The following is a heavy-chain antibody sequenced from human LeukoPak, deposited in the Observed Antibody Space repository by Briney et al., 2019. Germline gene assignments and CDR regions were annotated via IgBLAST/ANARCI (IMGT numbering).Heavy chain of an antibody. D-gene: IGHD1-26*01. V-gene: IGHV3-30*02. CDR1: GFTFSSYG. Sequence: GGSLRLSCAASGFTFSSYGMHWVRQAPGKGLEWVAFIRYDGSNKYYADSVKGRFTISRDNSKNTLYLQMNSLRAEDTAVYYCAKDLWELPRDYYYMDVWGKGTTVTVSS. J-gene: IGHJ6*03. CDR2: IRYDGSNK. CDR3: AKDLWELPRDYYYMDV.